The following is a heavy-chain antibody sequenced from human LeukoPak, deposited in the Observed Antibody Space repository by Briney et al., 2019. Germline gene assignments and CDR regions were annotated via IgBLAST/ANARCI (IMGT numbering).Heavy chain of an antibody. CDR2: VYYSASS. CDR3: TRGGDPHYGIDV. V-gene: IGHV4-59*01. Sequence: SETLSLTCTVSGDSISAYYWSWIRQPPGKGLEWIGNVYYSASSKYNPSLKSRVTISVDTSKNHGSLRLSSVTAADTAVYYRTRGGDPHYGIDVWGQGTTVTVSS. J-gene: IGHJ6*02. CDR1: GDSISAYY. D-gene: IGHD2-21*01.